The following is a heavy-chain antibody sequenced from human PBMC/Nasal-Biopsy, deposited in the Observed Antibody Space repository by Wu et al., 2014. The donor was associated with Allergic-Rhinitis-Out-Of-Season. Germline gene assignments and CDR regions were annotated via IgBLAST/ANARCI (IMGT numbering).Heavy chain of an antibody. D-gene: IGHD3-3*01. CDR3: LKDVRFLQHLWDV. CDR2: FSPSGTT. CDR1: GRSVDSEF. J-gene: IGHJ6*04. Sequence: TLSLTCSISGRSVDSEFWSWIRQPAGKGLEWIGRFSPSGTTHYNPSLKSRVTMSIDTSRNVFSMNLTSVTAADTAVYYCLKDVRFLQHLWDVWGKGTTVTVSS. V-gene: IGHV4-4*07.